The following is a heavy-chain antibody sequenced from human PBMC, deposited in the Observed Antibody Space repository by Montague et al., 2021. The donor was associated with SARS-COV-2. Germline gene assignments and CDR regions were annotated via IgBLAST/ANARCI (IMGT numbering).Heavy chain of an antibody. CDR3: VILLEVVGFSGTIEGRDF. Sequence: SVKVSCKASGYTFTGYYIHWIRQAPGQGLEWIGWINPDTGGTNSAQKFQGRVPLTREMSLTSAYMELSRLTSDDTAVYYCVILLEVVGFSGTIEGRDFWGQGTLVTVSS. V-gene: IGHV1-2*02. D-gene: IGHD3-3*01. CDR1: GYTFTGYY. J-gene: IGHJ4*02. CDR2: INPDTGGT.